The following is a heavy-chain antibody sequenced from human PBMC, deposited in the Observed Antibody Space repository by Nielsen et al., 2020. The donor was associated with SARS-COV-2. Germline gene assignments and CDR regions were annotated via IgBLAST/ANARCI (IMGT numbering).Heavy chain of an antibody. CDR3: ARDRYDYDILTGYYGPYYYYGMGV. V-gene: IGHV4-34*01. Sequence: RQAPGKGLEWIGEINHSGSTSYNPSLKSRVTISLDTSKNQFSLQLNSVTPEDTAVYYCARDRYDYDILTGYYGPYYYYGMGVWGQGTTVTVSS. J-gene: IGHJ6*02. D-gene: IGHD3-9*01. CDR2: INHSGST.